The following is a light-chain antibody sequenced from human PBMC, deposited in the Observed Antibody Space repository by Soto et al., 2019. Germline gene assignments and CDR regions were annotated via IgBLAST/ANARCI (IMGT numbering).Light chain of an antibody. V-gene: IGKV3-15*01. CDR2: GAS. CDR3: QQYYNWPRT. J-gene: IGKJ1*01. Sequence: EIVMTQSPATLSVSPGERATLSCRASQSVSSNLAWYQQKPGQAPRLLIYGASTRATGIPARFSGSGSGTEFTLTISGLQSGDFAVYYCQQYYNWPRTFGQGTKVEIK. CDR1: QSVSSN.